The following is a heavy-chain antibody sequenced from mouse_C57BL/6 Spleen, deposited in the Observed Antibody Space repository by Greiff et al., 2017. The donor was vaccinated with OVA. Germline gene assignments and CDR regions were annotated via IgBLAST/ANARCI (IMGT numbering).Heavy chain of an antibody. Sequence: EVKVVESGGGLVQPGGSLKLSCAASGFTFSDYGMAWVRQAPRKGPEWVAFISNLAYSIYYADTVTGRFTISRENAKNTLYLEMRSLRSEDTAMYYCARHGGDDRYWYFDVWGTGTTVTVSS. V-gene: IGHV5-15*01. D-gene: IGHD2-3*01. CDR3: ARHGGDDRYWYFDV. CDR2: ISNLAYSI. CDR1: GFTFSDYG. J-gene: IGHJ1*03.